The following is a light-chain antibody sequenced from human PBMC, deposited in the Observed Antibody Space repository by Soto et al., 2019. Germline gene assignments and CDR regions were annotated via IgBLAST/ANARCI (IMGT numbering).Light chain of an antibody. CDR2: AAS. CDR3: QQSYSTAERT. V-gene: IGKV1-39*01. J-gene: IGKJ1*01. Sequence: DIQMTQSPSSLSASVGDRVTITCRASQSISSYLNWYQQKPGKAPKLLIYAASSLRSGVPPRFSGSGSGTDFTLIISSLQPEDVATYYCQQSYSTAERTFGQGTKVEIK. CDR1: QSISSY.